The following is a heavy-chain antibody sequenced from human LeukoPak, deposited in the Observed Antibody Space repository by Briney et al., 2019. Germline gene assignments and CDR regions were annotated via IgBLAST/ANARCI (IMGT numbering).Heavy chain of an antibody. J-gene: IGHJ4*02. CDR1: GFTFTTFG. Sequence: GGSLRVSCAAPGFTFTTFGIHWVRQAPGKGLERVSAISPDGIIGYYTDSVKGRFTISRDNSKNMIYLQMNSLRGEDSAVYYCAKINNDDDYWGQGTLVTVSS. V-gene: IGHV3-30*18. D-gene: IGHD1/OR15-1a*01. CDR3: AKINNDDDY. CDR2: ISPDGIIG.